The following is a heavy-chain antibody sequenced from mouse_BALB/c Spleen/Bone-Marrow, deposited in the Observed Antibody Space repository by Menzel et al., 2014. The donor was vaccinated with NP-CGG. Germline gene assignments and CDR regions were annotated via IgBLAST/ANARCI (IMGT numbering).Heavy chain of an antibody. J-gene: IGHJ4*01. V-gene: IGHV1-9*01. CDR3: ARGIDYYAMDY. CDR2: ISPGSGST. CDR1: GYTFSSYW. Sequence: QVQLQQSGAELMKPGASVKISCKATGYTFSSYWIEWVKQRPGHGLEWIGEISPGSGSTNYNEKFKGKATFTADTSSNTAYMRLSSLTSEDSAVYYCARGIDYYAMDYWGQGTSVTVSS.